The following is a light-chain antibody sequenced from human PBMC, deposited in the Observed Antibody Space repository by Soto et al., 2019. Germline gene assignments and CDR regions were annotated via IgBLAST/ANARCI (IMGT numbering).Light chain of an antibody. CDR2: DAS. CDR3: QQRSNWPRT. V-gene: IGKV3-11*01. Sequence: EIVLTQSPATLSLSPGERATLSCWASQSVGSNLAWYQQKPGQAPRLLIYDASNRATGFPARFSGSGSGTDFTLTIISLEPEDFAVYYCQQRSNWPRTFGQGTKLEIK. CDR1: QSVGSN. J-gene: IGKJ2*01.